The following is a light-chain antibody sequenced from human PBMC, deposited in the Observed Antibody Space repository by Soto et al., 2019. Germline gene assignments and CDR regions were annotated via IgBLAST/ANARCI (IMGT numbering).Light chain of an antibody. Sequence: QSALTQPPSASGSPGQSVTISCTGTSSDVGDYNYVSWYQQHPGKAPKLMLYEVSKRPSGVPDRFSGSKSGNTASLTVSGLQAEDEADYYCSSYAGSNNGVFGGGTKLTVL. CDR3: SSYAGSNNGV. CDR2: EVS. J-gene: IGLJ3*02. CDR1: SSDVGDYNY. V-gene: IGLV2-8*01.